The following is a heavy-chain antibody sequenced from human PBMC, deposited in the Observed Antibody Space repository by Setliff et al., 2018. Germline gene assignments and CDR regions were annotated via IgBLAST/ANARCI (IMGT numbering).Heavy chain of an antibody. Sequence: PSETLSLTCSVSGGSISGYYWNWLRQTPGKGLEWVGHIYYNGDTKYNPSLQSRVTMSVDTSKNQFSLKLTSATAADTAVYYCVRGGSSVWVWYFDLWGRGTLVTVSS. J-gene: IGHJ2*01. CDR2: IYYNGDT. D-gene: IGHD3-16*01. CDR3: VRGGSSVWVWYFDL. V-gene: IGHV4-59*01. CDR1: GGSISGYY.